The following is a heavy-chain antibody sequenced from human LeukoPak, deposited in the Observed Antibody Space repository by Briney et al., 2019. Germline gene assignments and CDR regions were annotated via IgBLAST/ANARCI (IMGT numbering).Heavy chain of an antibody. Sequence: KTSETLSLTCTVSGGSIRSSSYYWGWIRQPPGKGLEWIGSIYYGGSTYYNASLKSRGTISVDTSKNQFSLKLNSVTAADTAVYFCARQVVAVAGTGYFDYWGQGTLVTVSS. J-gene: IGHJ4*02. CDR3: ARQVVAVAGTGYFDY. CDR1: GGSIRSSSYY. CDR2: IYYGGST. D-gene: IGHD6-19*01. V-gene: IGHV4-39*01.